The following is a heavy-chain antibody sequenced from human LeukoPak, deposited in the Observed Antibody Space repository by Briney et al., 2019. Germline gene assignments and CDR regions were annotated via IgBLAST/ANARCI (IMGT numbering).Heavy chain of an antibody. V-gene: IGHV3-23*01. J-gene: IGHJ4*02. CDR3: AKDPHSPYCSGGSCYSDY. CDR2: GGST. D-gene: IGHD2-15*01. Sequence: GGSTYYADSVKGRFTISRDNSKNTLYLQMNSLRAEDTAVYYCAKDPHSPYCSGGSCYSDYWGQGTLVTVSS.